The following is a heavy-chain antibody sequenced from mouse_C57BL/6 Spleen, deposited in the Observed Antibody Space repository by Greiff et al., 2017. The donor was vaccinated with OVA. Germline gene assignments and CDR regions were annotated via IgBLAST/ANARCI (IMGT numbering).Heavy chain of an antibody. J-gene: IGHJ3*01. Sequence: QVQLQQSGAELVKPGASVTLSCKASGYTFTSYWMHWVKQRPGQGLEWIGYINPSSGDTNYNQKFKGKAILTADTSSSTAYMQLSSLTSEDSAVYDCASSGDGYAGFFDDWGQGTLVTVSA. CDR2: INPSSGDT. CDR1: GYTFTSYW. D-gene: IGHD2-2*01. CDR3: ASSGDGYAGFFDD. V-gene: IGHV1-7*01.